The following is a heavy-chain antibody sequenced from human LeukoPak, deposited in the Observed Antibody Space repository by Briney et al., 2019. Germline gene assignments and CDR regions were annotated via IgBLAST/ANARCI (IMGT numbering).Heavy chain of an antibody. Sequence: SVTLSLTCTVSGGSISSYYWSWIRQPPGKGLEWIGYIYYSGSTNYNPSLKSRVTISVDTSKNQFSLKLSSVTAVDTAVYYCAREMAAAAGFTFDPWGQGTLVTVSS. CDR2: IYYSGST. CDR1: GGSISSYY. CDR3: AREMAAAAGFTFDP. V-gene: IGHV4-59*01. D-gene: IGHD6-13*01. J-gene: IGHJ5*02.